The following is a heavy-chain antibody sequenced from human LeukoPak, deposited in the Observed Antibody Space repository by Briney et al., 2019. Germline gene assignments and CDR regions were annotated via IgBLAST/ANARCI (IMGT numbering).Heavy chain of an antibody. CDR3: ASQGHHGKIVGTTLSYFYMDV. CDR2: VYTSGGI. J-gene: IGHJ6*03. D-gene: IGHD1-26*01. Sequence: SETLSLTCTVSGGSISSGSYYCSWIRQPAGEGLGWIGRVYTSGGINYNPSLKSRVILSVDTSKNQFSLKLSPVTAADTAFYYCASQGHHGKIVGTTLSYFYMDVWGKGTTVTVSS. V-gene: IGHV4-61*02. CDR1: GGSISSGSYY.